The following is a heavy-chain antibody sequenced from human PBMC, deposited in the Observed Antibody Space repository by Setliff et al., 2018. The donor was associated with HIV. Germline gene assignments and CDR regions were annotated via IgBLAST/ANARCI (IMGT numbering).Heavy chain of an antibody. CDR2: IKQDGSKT. D-gene: IGHD3-10*01. CDR3: GSGSYLFSDYYYYGMDV. Sequence: PGGSLRLSCAASGFTFSSFVMNWVRQAPGKGLEWVANIKQDGSKTFYVDSVKGRFIISRDNTKNLLYLQMNSLRVEDTAMYYYGSGSYLFSDYYYYGMDVWGQGTTVTVSS. CDR1: GFTFSSFV. J-gene: IGHJ6*02. V-gene: IGHV3-7*01.